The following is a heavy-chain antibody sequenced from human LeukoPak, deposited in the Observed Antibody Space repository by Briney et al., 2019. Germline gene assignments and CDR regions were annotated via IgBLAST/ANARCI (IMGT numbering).Heavy chain of an antibody. Sequence: PGGSLRLSCAASGFTVSSNYMSWVRQAPGKGLEWVAVIYSGGYTYYADSVKGRFTISRDNSENTLYLQMNSLRAEDTAVYYCARGLRFLEWLYWGQGTLVTVSS. J-gene: IGHJ4*02. CDR2: IYSGGYT. D-gene: IGHD3-3*01. CDR3: ARGLRFLEWLY. V-gene: IGHV3-53*01. CDR1: GFTVSSNY.